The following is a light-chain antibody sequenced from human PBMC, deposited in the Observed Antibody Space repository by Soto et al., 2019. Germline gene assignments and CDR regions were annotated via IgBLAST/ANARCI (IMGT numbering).Light chain of an antibody. CDR3: QQSYITPYT. CDR2: AAS. J-gene: IGKJ2*01. CDR1: QSISVH. V-gene: IGKV1-39*01. Sequence: DIQMTQSPSSLSASVGDTVTITCRASQSISVHLNWYQQKPEKVPKLLIYAASNLQSGVPSSFSGSGSETDFALTISSLQPEDFATYYCQQSYITPYTFGQGTKLQIK.